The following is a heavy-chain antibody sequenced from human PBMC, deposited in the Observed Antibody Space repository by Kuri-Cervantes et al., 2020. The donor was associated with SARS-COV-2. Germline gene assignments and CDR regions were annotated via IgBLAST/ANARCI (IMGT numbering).Heavy chain of an antibody. CDR2: ISSSSSYI. CDR1: GFIVSSNY. D-gene: IGHD1-14*01. Sequence: GESLKISCAASGFIVSSNYMTWVRQAPGKGLEWVSSISSSSSYIYYADSVKGRFTISRDNAKNSLYLQMNSLRAEDTAVYYCARDRHPGGFDYWGQGTLVTVSS. CDR3: ARDRHPGGFDY. J-gene: IGHJ4*02. V-gene: IGHV3-21*01.